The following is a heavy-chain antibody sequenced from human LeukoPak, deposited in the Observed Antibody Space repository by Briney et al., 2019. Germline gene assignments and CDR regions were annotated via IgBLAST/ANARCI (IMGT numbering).Heavy chain of an antibody. Sequence: SETLSLTCTVSGGSISSSTYYWGWIRQPPGKGLEWIGSVYYSGSTSYNPSLKSRVTISVDASKNQFSLKLTSVTAADTALYYCARQDYSSSWSHLDFWGQGTLVTVSS. CDR2: VYYSGST. D-gene: IGHD6-13*01. CDR3: ARQDYSSSWSHLDF. J-gene: IGHJ4*02. CDR1: GGSISSSTYY. V-gene: IGHV4-39*01.